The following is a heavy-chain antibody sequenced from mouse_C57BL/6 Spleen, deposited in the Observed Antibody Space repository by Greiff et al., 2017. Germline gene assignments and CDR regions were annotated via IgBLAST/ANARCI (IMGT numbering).Heavy chain of an antibody. CDR3: AKVDYGNPYWYFDV. D-gene: IGHD2-1*01. J-gene: IGHJ1*03. Sequence: VQLQQSGPELVKPGASVKISCKASGYSFTDYNMNWVKQSNGKSLEWIGVINPNYGTTSYNQKFKGKATLPVDQSSSTAYMQLNSLTSEDSAVYYGAKVDYGNPYWYFDVWGTGTTVTVSS. CDR2: INPNYGTT. CDR1: GYSFTDYN. V-gene: IGHV1-39*01.